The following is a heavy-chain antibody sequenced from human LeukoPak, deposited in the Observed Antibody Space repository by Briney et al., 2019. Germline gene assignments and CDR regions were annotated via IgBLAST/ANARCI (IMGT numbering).Heavy chain of an antibody. Sequence: GGSLRLSCAASGFTFSSYEMNWVRQAPGKGLEWVSYISSSGSTIYYADSVKGRFTISRDNAKNSLYLQMNSLRDEDTAVYYCVGLWLLSGHFDYWGQGTLVTVSS. J-gene: IGHJ4*02. CDR3: VGLWLLSGHFDY. V-gene: IGHV3-48*03. CDR2: ISSSGSTI. CDR1: GFTFSSYE. D-gene: IGHD5-18*01.